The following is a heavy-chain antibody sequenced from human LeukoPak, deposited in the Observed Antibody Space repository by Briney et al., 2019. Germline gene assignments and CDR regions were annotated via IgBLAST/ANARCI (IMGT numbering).Heavy chain of an antibody. Sequence: GGSLRPSCSASGFTFSGYSMNWVRQAPGKGLEWVSYISSSSSIIYYADSVKGRFTISRDNAKNSLYLQMNSLRAEDTAVYYCARENSFWSGYYFDFWGQGTLVTVSS. J-gene: IGHJ4*02. CDR1: GFTFSGYS. D-gene: IGHD3-3*01. CDR3: ARENSFWSGYYFDF. CDR2: ISSSSSII. V-gene: IGHV3-48*01.